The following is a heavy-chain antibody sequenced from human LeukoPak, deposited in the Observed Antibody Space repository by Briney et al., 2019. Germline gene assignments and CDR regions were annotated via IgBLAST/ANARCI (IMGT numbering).Heavy chain of an antibody. Sequence: GGSLRLSCAASGFTVSSNYMSWVRQAPGKGLEWVSYISSSGSTIYYADSVKGRFTISRDNAKNSLYLQMNSLRAEDTAVYYCARDLVHVDTAMGDGSGWGQGTLVTVSS. D-gene: IGHD5-18*01. CDR1: GFTVSSNY. V-gene: IGHV3-11*01. CDR3: ARDLVHVDTAMGDGSG. CDR2: ISSSGSTI. J-gene: IGHJ4*02.